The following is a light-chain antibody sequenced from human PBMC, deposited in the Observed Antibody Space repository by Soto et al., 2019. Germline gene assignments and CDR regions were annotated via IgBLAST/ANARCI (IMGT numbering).Light chain of an antibody. Sequence: EAVLTQSPATLSVSPGERVTLSCRASQSVATNLAWYQQRPGQAPRLLIYGASKRAIGLPARFSGSGSGTEFTLTITSXQSEDFAVYYCQQYNNWPQTFGQGTKVDIK. V-gene: IGKV3-15*01. CDR3: QQYNNWPQT. J-gene: IGKJ1*01. CDR2: GAS. CDR1: QSVATN.